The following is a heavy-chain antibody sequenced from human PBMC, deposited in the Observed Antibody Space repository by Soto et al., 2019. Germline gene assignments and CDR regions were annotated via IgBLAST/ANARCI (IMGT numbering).Heavy chain of an antibody. V-gene: IGHV4-61*01. CDR1: GGSVSSGSYY. CDR3: ARDFCGGDCYDDYYSYALDV. D-gene: IGHD2-21*02. J-gene: IGHJ6*02. CDR2: IYYSGST. Sequence: SETLSLTCSVSGGSVSSGSYYWSWIRQPPGKGLEWIGYIYYSGSTSYNPSLKSRATISVDTSKNQFYLNLSSVTAADTAVYYCARDFCGGDCYDDYYSYALDVWGQGTTVTVSS.